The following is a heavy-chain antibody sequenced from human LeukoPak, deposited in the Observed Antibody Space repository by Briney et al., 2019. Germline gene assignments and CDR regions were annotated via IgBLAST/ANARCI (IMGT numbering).Heavy chain of an antibody. CDR3: AKDVLYSSGWYYFDY. D-gene: IGHD6-19*01. J-gene: IGHJ4*02. CDR2: ISWNSGSI. V-gene: IGHV3-9*01. Sequence: GGSLRLSCAASGFTFDDYAMHWVRQAPGKGLEWVSGISWNSGSIGYADSVKGRFTISRDNAKNSLYMQMNSLRAEDTALYYCAKDVLYSSGWYYFDYWGQGTLVTVSS. CDR1: GFTFDDYA.